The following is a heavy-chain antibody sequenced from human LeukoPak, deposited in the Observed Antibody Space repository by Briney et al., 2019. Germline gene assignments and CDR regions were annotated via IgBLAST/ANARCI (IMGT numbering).Heavy chain of an antibody. Sequence: SEALSLTCAVYGGSFSGYYWSWIRQPPRKGLEWIGEINHSGSTNYNPSLKSRVTISVDTSKNQFSLKLSSVTAADTAVYYCARGPPPPYCSSTSCYKRGLDYWGQGTLVTVSS. CDR2: INHSGST. D-gene: IGHD2-2*01. J-gene: IGHJ4*02. CDR3: ARGPPPPYCSSTSCYKRGLDY. V-gene: IGHV4-34*01. CDR1: GGSFSGYY.